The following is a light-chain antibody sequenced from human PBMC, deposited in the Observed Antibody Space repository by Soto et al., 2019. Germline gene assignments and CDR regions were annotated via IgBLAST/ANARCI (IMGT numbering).Light chain of an antibody. J-gene: IGKJ5*01. CDR2: DVS. CDR1: QDIRGA. Sequence: AIQLTQSPSSLSASVGDRVTITCRASQDIRGALAWYQQKPGKPPKLLIFDVSSLQSGVPSRISGSGSGTDFTLTISSLQPEDFATYYCQQFNTYPITFGQGTPLEI. V-gene: IGKV1-13*02. CDR3: QQFNTYPIT.